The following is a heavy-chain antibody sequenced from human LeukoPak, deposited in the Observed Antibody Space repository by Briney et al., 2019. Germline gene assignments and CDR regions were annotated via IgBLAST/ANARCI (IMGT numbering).Heavy chain of an antibody. J-gene: IGHJ4*02. D-gene: IGHD5-12*01. V-gene: IGHV3-30*18. CDR3: AKDSQWLRRGYYFDH. CDR1: GFTFSSYG. CDR2: ISYDGSNK. Sequence: GGSLRLSCAASGFTFSSYGMHWVRQAPGKGLEWVAVISYDGSNKYYADSVKGRFTISRDNSKNTLYLQMNSLRAEDTAVYYCAKDSQWLRRGYYFDHWGQGTLVTVSS.